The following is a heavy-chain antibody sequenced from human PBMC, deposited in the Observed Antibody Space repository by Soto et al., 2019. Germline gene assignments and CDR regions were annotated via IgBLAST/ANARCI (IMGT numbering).Heavy chain of an antibody. V-gene: IGHV3-9*01. CDR3: AKGALPAGRTKFDP. Sequence: EVQLVESGGGLVQPGRSLRLSCAASGFTFDDYAMHWVRQAPGKGLEWVSGISWNSGSIGYADSVKGRFTISRDNAKNSLYLQMNSLRAEDTALYYCAKGALPAGRTKFDPWGQGTLVTVSS. J-gene: IGHJ5*02. CDR2: ISWNSGSI. D-gene: IGHD2-2*01. CDR1: GFTFDDYA.